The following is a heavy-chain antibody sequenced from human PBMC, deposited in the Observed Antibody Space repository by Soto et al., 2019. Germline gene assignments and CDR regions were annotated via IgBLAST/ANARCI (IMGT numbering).Heavy chain of an antibody. Sequence: SETLSLTCSVSGFSVSSTYWGWVRQSPGKGLEWIGYVYNSGSTIYSPSLKSRITISMDPSKNQFSLRLRSVTAADTAVYYCARIPYGSASFDYGGQGNLVTVSS. CDR2: VYNSGST. D-gene: IGHD6-19*01. CDR3: ARIPYGSASFDY. CDR1: GFSVSSTY. J-gene: IGHJ4*02. V-gene: IGHV4-59*02.